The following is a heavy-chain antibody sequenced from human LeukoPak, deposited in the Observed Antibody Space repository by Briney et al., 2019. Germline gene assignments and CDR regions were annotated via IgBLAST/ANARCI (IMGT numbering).Heavy chain of an antibody. CDR1: GFTFSSYG. CDR2: ISYDGSNK. Sequence: GGSLRLSCAASGFTFSSYGMHWVRQAPGKGLEWVAVISYDGSNKYYADSVKGRFTISRGNSKNTLNLQMNSLRAEDTAVYYCAMDPGSGVRGWFDPWGQGTLVTVSS. V-gene: IGHV3-30*03. J-gene: IGHJ5*02. CDR3: AMDPGSGVRGWFDP. D-gene: IGHD3-10*01.